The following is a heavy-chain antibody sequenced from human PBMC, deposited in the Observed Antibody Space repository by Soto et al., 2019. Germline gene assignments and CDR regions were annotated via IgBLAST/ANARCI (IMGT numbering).Heavy chain of an antibody. CDR1: GFTFSSYA. D-gene: IGHD6-13*01. CDR3: ARVSSTRSYYYGMDV. Sequence: HPGGSLRLSCAASGFTFSSYAMHWVRQAPGKGLEWVAVISYDGSNKYYADSVKGRFTISRDNSKNTLYLQMNSLRAEDTAVYYCARVSSTRSYYYGMDVWGQGTTVTVSS. J-gene: IGHJ6*02. V-gene: IGHV3-30-3*01. CDR2: ISYDGSNK.